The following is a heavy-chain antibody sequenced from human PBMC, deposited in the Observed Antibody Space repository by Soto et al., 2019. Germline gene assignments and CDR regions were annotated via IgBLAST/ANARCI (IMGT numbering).Heavy chain of an antibody. CDR1: GFTFSTYW. J-gene: IGHJ4*02. V-gene: IGHV3-7*01. CDR3: VGGNGFDY. CDR2: IKEDGSER. Sequence: EVQLVESGGGLVQPGGSLRLSCAGFGFTFSTYWMTWVRRAPGKGLEWVANIKEDGSERYYVDSVKGRFTISRDNAKNSLYLQMNSLRTEDTAVYYCVGGNGFDYWGQGTLVTVSS. D-gene: IGHD5-12*01.